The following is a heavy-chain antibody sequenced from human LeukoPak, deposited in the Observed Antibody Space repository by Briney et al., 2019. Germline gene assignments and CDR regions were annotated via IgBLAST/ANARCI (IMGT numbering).Heavy chain of an antibody. CDR3: ARDPSGTYYPRVSGALDI. V-gene: IGHV3-30-3*01. D-gene: IGHD1-26*01. CDR2: ISYDGSNE. J-gene: IGHJ3*02. CDR1: GFSFSNYA. Sequence: PGRSLRLSCAASGFSFSNYAMHWVRQAPGKGLEWVAVISYDGSNEYYADSVKGRFTVSRDNAKNSLYLQMDSLRAEDTAVYYCARDPSGTYYPRVSGALDIWGQGTMVTVSS.